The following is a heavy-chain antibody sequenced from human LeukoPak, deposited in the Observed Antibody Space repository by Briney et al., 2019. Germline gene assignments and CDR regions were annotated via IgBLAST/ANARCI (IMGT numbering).Heavy chain of an antibody. CDR3: ARGREWEPKVFDY. J-gene: IGHJ4*02. V-gene: IGHV4-59*01. CDR2: IYHSGST. CDR1: DDSISNYY. D-gene: IGHD1-26*01. Sequence: SEALSLTCTVSDDSISNYYWSWIRQPPGRGLEWIGFIYHSGSTNYNPSLKSRVTISVDTSKNQFSLKLSSVTAADTAVYYCARGREWEPKVFDYWGQGTLVTVSS.